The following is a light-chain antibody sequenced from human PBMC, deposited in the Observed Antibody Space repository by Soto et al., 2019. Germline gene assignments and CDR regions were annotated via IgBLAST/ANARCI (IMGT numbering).Light chain of an antibody. Sequence: DIQMTQSPSSLSASVGDRVTITCRASQSISSYLNWYRQKPGKAPKLLIYAASSLQSGVPSRFSGSGSGTDFTLTISSLQPEDFATYYCQQSYSTLLTFGPGTKVDIK. CDR1: QSISSY. V-gene: IGKV1-39*01. CDR2: AAS. J-gene: IGKJ3*01. CDR3: QQSYSTLLT.